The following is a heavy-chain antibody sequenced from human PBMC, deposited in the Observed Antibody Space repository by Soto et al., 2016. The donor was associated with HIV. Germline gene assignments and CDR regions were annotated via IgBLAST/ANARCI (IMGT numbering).Heavy chain of an antibody. V-gene: IGHV3-21*01. CDR3: ARDPFEEWNYFDY. CDR2: ISGSSSYI. CDR1: GFSFSSFS. Sequence: EVQLVESGGGLVKPGGSLRLSCAASGFSFSSFSMNWVRQAPGKGLEWVSSISGSSSYIYYADSVKGRFTISRDNGKNSLWLQMNSLRAEDTAVYYCARDPFEEWNYFDYWGQGTLVTVSS. D-gene: IGHD3-10*01. J-gene: IGHJ4*02.